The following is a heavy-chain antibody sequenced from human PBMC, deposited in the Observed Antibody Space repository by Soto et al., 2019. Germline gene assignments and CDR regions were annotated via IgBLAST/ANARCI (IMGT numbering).Heavy chain of an antibody. J-gene: IGHJ6*02. CDR3: ARGGFYDSSGARNYYYYGMNV. CDR1: GYTFTSYG. V-gene: IGHV1-18*01. D-gene: IGHD3-22*01. Sequence: QVQLVQSGAEVKKPGASVKVSCKASGYTFTSYGINWVRQAPGQGLEWLGWISAYDGYTNSAQIPQXXVPMTTDTSTKXAXMXXRSLRSDDTAMYYCARGGFYDSSGARNYYYYGMNVWGQGTTVTVSS. CDR2: ISAYDGYT.